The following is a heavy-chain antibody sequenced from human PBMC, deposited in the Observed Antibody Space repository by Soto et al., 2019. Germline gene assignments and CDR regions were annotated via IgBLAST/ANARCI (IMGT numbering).Heavy chain of an antibody. D-gene: IGHD3-22*01. Sequence: PSETLSLTCTVSGDSINSADYYWSWLRQPPGKGLEWIGYIYYSRSDYYNPSLGRRATITIDTSRNQFSLNLMPVTAADTAVYYCARVVQFYDSSGYSFYYFDYWGQGAWSPSPQ. CDR2: IYYSRSD. CDR1: GDSINSADYY. V-gene: IGHV4-30-4*01. J-gene: IGHJ4*02. CDR3: ARVVQFYDSSGYSFYYFDY.